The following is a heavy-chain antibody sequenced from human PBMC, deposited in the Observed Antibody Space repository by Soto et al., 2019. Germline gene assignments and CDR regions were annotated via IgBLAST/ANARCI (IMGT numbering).Heavy chain of an antibody. V-gene: IGHV1-69*12. J-gene: IGHJ4*02. Sequence: QVQLVQSGAEVKKPGSSVKVSCKASGGTFSSYAISWVRQAPGQGLEWMGGIIPIFGTANYAQKFQGRVTITADEXXSTAYMELSSLRSEDTAGYYCARGGDYGGNTPFDYWGQGTLVTVSS. D-gene: IGHD4-17*01. CDR2: IIPIFGTA. CDR1: GGTFSSYA. CDR3: ARGGDYGGNTPFDY.